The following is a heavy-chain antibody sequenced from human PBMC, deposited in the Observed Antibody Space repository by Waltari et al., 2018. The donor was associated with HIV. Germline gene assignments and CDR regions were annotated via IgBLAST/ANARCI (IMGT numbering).Heavy chain of an antibody. J-gene: IGHJ6*02. CDR1: GYSFTSYW. CDR3: ARLEYYYDSSGYHYYGMDV. CDR2: IYPGDSGT. V-gene: IGHV5-51*01. D-gene: IGHD3-22*01. Sequence: EVQLVQSGAEVKKPGESLKISCEGSGYSFTSYWIAWVRQMPGKGREWMGIIYPGDSGTRDSPSFQGQVTISADKSISTAYLQWSSLKASDTAMYYCARLEYYYDSSGYHYYGMDVWGQGTTVTVSS.